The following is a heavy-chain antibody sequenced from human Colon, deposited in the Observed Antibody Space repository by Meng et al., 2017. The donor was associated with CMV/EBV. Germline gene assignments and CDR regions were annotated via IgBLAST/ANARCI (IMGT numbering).Heavy chain of an antibody. J-gene: IGHJ4*02. CDR3: AKDSREYESSFDF. CDR2: IYGSGRSV. CDR1: GFTFSNYA. V-gene: IGHV3-23*03. D-gene: IGHD2/OR15-2a*01. Sequence: GGSLRLSCAASGFTFSNYAMAWIRQAPGKGLELVSVIYGSGRSVHYADSVRGRFTISRDNSKNMMFLQMNSLRVEDTAVYYCAKDSREYESSFDFWGQGTLVTVSS.